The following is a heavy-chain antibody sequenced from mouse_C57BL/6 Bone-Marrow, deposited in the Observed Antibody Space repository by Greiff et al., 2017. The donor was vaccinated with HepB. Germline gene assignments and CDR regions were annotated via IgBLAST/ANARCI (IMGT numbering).Heavy chain of an antibody. J-gene: IGHJ4*01. CDR3: ARGEGYYYAMHH. CDR1: GYTFTSYW. CDR2: IYPGSGST. V-gene: IGHV1-55*01. D-gene: IGHD2-2*01. Sequence: QVQLQQPGAELVKPRASVKMSCKASGYTFTSYWITWVKQRPGQGLEWIGDIYPGSGSTNYNEKFKSKATLTVDTSSSTAYMQLSSLTSEDSAVYYCARGEGYYYAMHHWAEGTSVTVSS.